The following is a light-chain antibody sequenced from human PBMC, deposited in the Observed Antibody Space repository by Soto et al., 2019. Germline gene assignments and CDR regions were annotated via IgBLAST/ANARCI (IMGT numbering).Light chain of an antibody. V-gene: IGKV1-9*01. CDR3: QQLNSYPLT. CDR1: QDIKNY. J-gene: IGKJ4*01. Sequence: DVQMTLSPGALSVSVGGGCTSTCRASQDIKNYFNWYQHKSGKAPKLLIYDASTLQSGVPSRFSGSGSGTEFTLTISSLQPEDFATYYCQQLNSYPLTFGGGTKVDIK. CDR2: DAS.